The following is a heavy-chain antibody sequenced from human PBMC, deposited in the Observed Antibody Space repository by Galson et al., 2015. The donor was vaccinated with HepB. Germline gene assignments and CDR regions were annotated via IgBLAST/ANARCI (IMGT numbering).Heavy chain of an antibody. CDR1: GYTFTSYG. Sequence: SVKVSCKASGYTFTSYGISWVRQAPGQGLEWMGWISAYNGNTNYAQKLQGRVTMTTDTSTSTAYMELRSLRSDDTAVYYCARLSSWSDYYYYYYMDVWGKGTTVTVSS. D-gene: IGHD6-13*01. CDR3: ARLSSWSDYYYYYYMDV. J-gene: IGHJ6*03. V-gene: IGHV1-18*01. CDR2: ISAYNGNT.